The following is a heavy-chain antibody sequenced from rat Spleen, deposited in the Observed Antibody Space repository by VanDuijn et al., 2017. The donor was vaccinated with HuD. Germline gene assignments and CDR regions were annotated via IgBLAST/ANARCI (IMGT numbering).Heavy chain of an antibody. Sequence: EVQLVESDGGLVQPGRSLKLSCAASGFTFSDYYMAWVRQVPKKGLEWVATITSAGGNTYYPDSVKGRFTISRDNAETTLYLQMDSLRSEDTATYYCAKRGWYYFDYWGQGVMVTVSS. V-gene: IGHV5-7*01. J-gene: IGHJ2*01. CDR1: GFTFSDYY. CDR3: AKRGWYYFDY. CDR2: ITSAGGNT.